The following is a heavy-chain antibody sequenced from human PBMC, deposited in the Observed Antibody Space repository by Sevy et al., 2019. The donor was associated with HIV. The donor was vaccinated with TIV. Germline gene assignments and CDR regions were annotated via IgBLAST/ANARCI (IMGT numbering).Heavy chain of an antibody. CDR2: INHSGST. CDR3: ARGQSNIVVVPAAIPEDLFPYNWFDP. D-gene: IGHD2-2*01. Sequence: SETLSLTCAVYGGSFSGYYWSWIRQPPGKGLKWIGEINHSGSTNYNPSLKSRVTISVDTSKNQFSLKLSSVTAADTAVYYCARGQSNIVVVPAAIPEDLFPYNWFDPWGQGTLVTVSS. V-gene: IGHV4-34*01. CDR1: GGSFSGYY. J-gene: IGHJ5*02.